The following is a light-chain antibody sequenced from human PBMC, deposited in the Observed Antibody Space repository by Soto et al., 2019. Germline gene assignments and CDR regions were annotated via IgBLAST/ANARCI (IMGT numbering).Light chain of an antibody. Sequence: EIVLTQSPGTLSLSPGERATLSCRASRGVSSSYLAWYQQKPGQAPSLLSYGASTRATGIRDRVSGSGTGSDFTLTIISLQPEDVATYYRQQSYRTPKTFGQGTKVDIK. V-gene: IGKV3-20*01. CDR1: RGVSSSY. CDR3: QQSYRTPKT. CDR2: GAS. J-gene: IGKJ1*01.